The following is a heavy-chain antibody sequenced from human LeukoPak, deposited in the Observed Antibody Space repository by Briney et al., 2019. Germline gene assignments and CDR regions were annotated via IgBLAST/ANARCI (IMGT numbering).Heavy chain of an antibody. V-gene: IGHV4-34*01. D-gene: IGHD5-12*01. CDR2: INHSGST. J-gene: IGHJ4*02. CDR3: ARSFSGYDYYFDY. Sequence: SETLSLTCAVYGGSFSGYYWSWIRQPPGKGLEWIGEINHSGSTNYNPSLKRRVTISVDTSKNQFSLKLSSVTAADTAVYYCARSFSGYDYYFDYWGQGTLVTVSS. CDR1: GGSFSGYY.